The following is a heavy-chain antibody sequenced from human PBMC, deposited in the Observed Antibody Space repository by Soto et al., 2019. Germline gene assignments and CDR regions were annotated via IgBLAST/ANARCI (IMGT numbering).Heavy chain of an antibody. CDR1: GGTFSSYA. Sequence: QVQLVQSGAEVKKPGSSVKVSCKASGGTFSSYAISWVRQAPGQGLEWMGGIIPIFGTANYAQKFQGRVTVTADESRGTAYMELSSLRPEDPAVYYWARAIRGYSYGSGDHPEYYYGMDVWGQGTTVTVSS. V-gene: IGHV1-69*01. CDR2: IIPIFGTA. J-gene: IGHJ6*02. CDR3: ARAIRGYSYGSGDHPEYYYGMDV. D-gene: IGHD5-18*01.